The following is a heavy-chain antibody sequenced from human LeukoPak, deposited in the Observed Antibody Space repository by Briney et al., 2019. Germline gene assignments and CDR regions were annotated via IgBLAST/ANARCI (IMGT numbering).Heavy chain of an antibody. D-gene: IGHD3-22*01. CDR3: ASLLYDSSGYYCFDQ. CDR1: GYTLTELS. V-gene: IGHV1-24*01. Sequence: ASVKVSCKVSGYTLTELSMHWVRQAPGKGLEWMGGFDPEDGETIYAQKFQGRLTVTEDTSTDTAHMELNSLRSEDTAVYYCASLLYDSSGYYCFDQWGQGTPVTVSS. J-gene: IGHJ4*02. CDR2: FDPEDGET.